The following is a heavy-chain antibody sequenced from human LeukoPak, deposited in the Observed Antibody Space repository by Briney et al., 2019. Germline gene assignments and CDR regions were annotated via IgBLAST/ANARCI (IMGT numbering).Heavy chain of an antibody. D-gene: IGHD2-15*01. Sequence: SETLSLTCTVSGGSISTGSYCWSWIRQPAGKGLEWIGHIYTSGNTNYNPSLKSRVTISVDTSKNQFSLKLSSVTAADTAVYYCARRYCSGGSCYSDDYYFDYWGQGTLVTVSS. V-gene: IGHV4-61*09. CDR3: ARRYCSGGSCYSDDYYFDY. J-gene: IGHJ4*02. CDR1: GGSISTGSYC. CDR2: IYTSGNT.